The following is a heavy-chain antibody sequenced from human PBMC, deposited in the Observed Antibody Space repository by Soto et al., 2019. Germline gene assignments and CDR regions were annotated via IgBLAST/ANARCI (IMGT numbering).Heavy chain of an antibody. J-gene: IGHJ6*02. CDR1: GFTFSSYW. CDR3: ARIKLVEWFFINVDVYDMDV. V-gene: IGHV3-48*02. CDR2: ISSDSRTM. Sequence: GGSLRLSCAASGFTFSSYWMHWVRQAPGKGLVWVSFISSDSRTMYYADSVEGRFTVSRDNARNSVSLQMDSLRDEDAAVYYCARIKLVEWFFINVDVYDMDVWGQGTPVTVSS. D-gene: IGHD3-3*01.